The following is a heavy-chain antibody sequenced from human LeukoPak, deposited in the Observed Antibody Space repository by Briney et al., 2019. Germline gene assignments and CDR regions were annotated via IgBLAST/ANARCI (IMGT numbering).Heavy chain of an antibody. D-gene: IGHD1-14*01. V-gene: IGHV4-39*06. CDR1: GGSISSSSYY. J-gene: IGHJ4*02. CDR3: ARVRHRAGGYFDY. CDR2: IYYSGST. Sequence: SETLSLTCTVSGGSISSSSYYWGWIRQPPGKGLEWIGSIYYSGSTYYNPSLKSRVTISVDTSKNQFALKLSSETAADTAVYYCARVRHRAGGYFDYWVQGTLVTVSS.